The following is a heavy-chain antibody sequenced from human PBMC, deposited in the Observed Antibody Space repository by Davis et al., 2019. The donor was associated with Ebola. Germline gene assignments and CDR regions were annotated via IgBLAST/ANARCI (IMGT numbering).Heavy chain of an antibody. V-gene: IGHV3-11*04. Sequence: GESLKISCAASGFTFSDYYMSWIRQAPGKGLEWVSYISSSGSTIYYADSVKGRFTISRDNSKNTLYLQMNSLRAEDTAVYYCARGGAGTSYPLYFQHWGQGTLVTVSS. D-gene: IGHD6-19*01. CDR2: ISSSGSTI. CDR1: GFTFSDYY. CDR3: ARGGAGTSYPLYFQH. J-gene: IGHJ1*01.